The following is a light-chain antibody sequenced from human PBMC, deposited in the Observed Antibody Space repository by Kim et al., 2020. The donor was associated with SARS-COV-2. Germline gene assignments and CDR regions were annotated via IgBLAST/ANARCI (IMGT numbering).Light chain of an antibody. V-gene: IGLV2-14*03. Sequence: GQSITISCTGTSSDGGGYNFVSWYQQHPGKAPKLMIYDVTNRPSGVSNRFSGSKSGNTASLTISGLQAEDEADYYCSSYTSSSTLPFGTGTKVTVL. CDR1: SSDGGGYNF. CDR2: DVT. J-gene: IGLJ1*01. CDR3: SSYTSSSTLP.